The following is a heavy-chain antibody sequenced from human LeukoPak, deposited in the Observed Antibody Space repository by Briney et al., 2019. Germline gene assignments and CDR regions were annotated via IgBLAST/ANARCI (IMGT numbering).Heavy chain of an antibody. CDR1: GYTFTGYY. CDR2: INPSGGST. CDR3: ASIVVVPAAREDAFDI. Sequence: ASVKVSCKASGYTFTGYYMHWVRRAPGQGLEWMGIINPSGGSTSYAQKFQGRVTMTRDTSTSTVYMELSSLRSEDTAVYYCASIVVVPAAREDAFDIWGQGTMVTVSS. D-gene: IGHD2-2*01. V-gene: IGHV1-46*01. J-gene: IGHJ3*02.